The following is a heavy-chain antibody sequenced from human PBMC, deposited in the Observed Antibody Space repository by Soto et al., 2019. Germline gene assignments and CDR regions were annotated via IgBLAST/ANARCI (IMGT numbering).Heavy chain of an antibody. CDR1: GFTFTSSA. V-gene: IGHV1-58*01. CDR2: IVVGSGNT. D-gene: IGHD3-22*01. Sequence: SVKVSCKASGFTFTSSAVQWVRQARGQRLEWIGWIVVGSGNTNYAQEFQERVTITRDMSTSTAYMELSSLRSEDTAVYYCAAVYYDSSGYYLPLAFDIWGQGTMVTVSS. CDR3: AAVYYDSSGYYLPLAFDI. J-gene: IGHJ3*02.